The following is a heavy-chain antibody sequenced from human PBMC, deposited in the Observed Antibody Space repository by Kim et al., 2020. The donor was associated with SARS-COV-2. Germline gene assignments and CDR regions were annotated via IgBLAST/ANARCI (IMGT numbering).Heavy chain of an antibody. Sequence: NDQYYADSVKGRFTISTDNTENTLYLQMNSQGADDAALYYCARDSYGFDLWGRGTLVTVSS. CDR3: ARDSYGFDL. CDR2: NDQ. J-gene: IGHJ2*01. D-gene: IGHD3-16*01. V-gene: IGHV3-33*01.